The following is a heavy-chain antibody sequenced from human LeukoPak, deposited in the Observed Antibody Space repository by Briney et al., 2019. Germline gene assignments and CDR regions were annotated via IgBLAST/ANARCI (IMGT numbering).Heavy chain of an antibody. D-gene: IGHD1-26*01. CDR1: GFTFSSYA. CDR3: AKELSGICIS. V-gene: IGHV3-23*01. CDR2: VSGSGDNT. J-gene: IGHJ5*02. Sequence: GGSLTLSCAASGFTFSSYAMSWVRQPPGTGLEWASAVSGSGDNTYYADSVKGRFTTFRTNTNNTPYLQMSSPSADAATLYYCAKELSGICISWGQRTRDSVST.